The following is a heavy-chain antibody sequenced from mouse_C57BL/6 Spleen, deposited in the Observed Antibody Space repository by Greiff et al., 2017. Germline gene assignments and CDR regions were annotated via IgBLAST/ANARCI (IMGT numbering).Heavy chain of an antibody. J-gene: IGHJ3*01. D-gene: IGHD2-5*01. V-gene: IGHV1-18*01. CDR2: INPNNGGT. CDR1: GYTFTDYN. CDR3: ARSYYSNYEGVAY. Sequence: VQLQQSGPELVKPGASVKIPCQASGYTFTDYNMDWVKQSHGKSLEWIGDINPNNGGTIYNQKFKGKATLTVDKSSSTAYMELRSRTSEDTAVYYCARSYYSNYEGVAYWGQGTLVTVSA.